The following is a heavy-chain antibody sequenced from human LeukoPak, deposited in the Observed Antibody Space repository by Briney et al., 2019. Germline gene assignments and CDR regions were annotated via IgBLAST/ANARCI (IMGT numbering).Heavy chain of an antibody. CDR1: GFSFRGTY. D-gene: IGHD7-27*01. CDR3: AKDKHNWGSDY. J-gene: IGHJ4*02. Sequence: GGSLRLSXAASGFSFRGTYMSWVRQALGGGPEWISGINQNGDKTYYVDSVKGRFTISRDNSKNMLFLQINSLRVEDTAVYYCAKDKHNWGSDYWGQGTLVTVSS. CDR2: INQNGDKT. V-gene: IGHV3-23*01.